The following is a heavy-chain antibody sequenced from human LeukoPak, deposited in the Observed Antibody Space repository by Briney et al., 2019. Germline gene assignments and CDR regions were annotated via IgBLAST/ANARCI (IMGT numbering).Heavy chain of an antibody. V-gene: IGHV3-23*01. CDR1: GLTFSSYG. Sequence: GGTLRLSCAASGLTFSSYGMSWVRQAPGKGLEWVSAISGRGGSTYYADSVKGRFTISRDNSKNTLYLQMNSLRAEDTAVYYCAKGSWDMIVVVITYFDYWGQGTLVTVSS. D-gene: IGHD3-22*01. CDR3: AKGSWDMIVVVITYFDY. J-gene: IGHJ4*02. CDR2: ISGRGGST.